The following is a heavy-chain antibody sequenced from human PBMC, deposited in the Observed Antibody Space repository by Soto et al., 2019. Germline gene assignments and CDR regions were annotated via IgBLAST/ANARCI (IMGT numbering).Heavy chain of an antibody. J-gene: IGHJ3*02. CDR2: ISGSGGST. V-gene: IGHV3-23*01. Sequence: GGSLRPCCAASGFTFSSYAMSWVRQAPGKGLELVSAISGSGGSTYYADSVKGRFTISRDNSKNTLYLQMNSLRAEDTGVYYCSKERGNSGYDRSAVDIWGQWTMVTVSS. CDR1: GFTFSSYA. D-gene: IGHD5-12*01. CDR3: SKERGNSGYDRSAVDI.